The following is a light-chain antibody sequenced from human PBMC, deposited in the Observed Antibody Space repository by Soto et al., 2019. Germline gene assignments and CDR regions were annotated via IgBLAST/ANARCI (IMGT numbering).Light chain of an antibody. CDR2: DVS. Sequence: QSVLTQPRSVSGSPGQSVTISCTGTSSDVGGYNYVSWYQQHPGKAPKLMIYDVSKRPSGVPDRFSGSKSGNTASLTISGLQAEDEADYYCCSYAGSYTFYVFGTGTQLNVL. J-gene: IGLJ1*01. CDR3: CSYAGSYTFYV. CDR1: SSDVGGYNY. V-gene: IGLV2-11*01.